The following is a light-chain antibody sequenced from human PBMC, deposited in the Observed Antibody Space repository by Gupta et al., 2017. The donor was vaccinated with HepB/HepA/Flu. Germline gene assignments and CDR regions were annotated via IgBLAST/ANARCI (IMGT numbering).Light chain of an antibody. Sequence: SYVLPQPPSASLAPGETARITCGGFRFGSKSVHWYQQTPVPAPVMVIYYDTDRPAGSPERLSGSNSGNTATMTISRVEAGDEADYYCQGGDSSSDSVVFGGGTKRTVL. CDR2: YDT. CDR1: RFGSKS. J-gene: IGLJ2*01. CDR3: QGGDSSSDSVV. V-gene: IGLV3-21*04.